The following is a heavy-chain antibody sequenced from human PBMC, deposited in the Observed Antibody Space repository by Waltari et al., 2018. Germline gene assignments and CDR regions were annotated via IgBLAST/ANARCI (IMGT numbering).Heavy chain of an antibody. D-gene: IGHD4-17*01. V-gene: IGHV3-23*01. CDR1: GFTFSSYA. CDR3: AKDPGLGDYGDSDGAFDI. CDR2: ISGSGGST. J-gene: IGHJ3*02. Sequence: EVQLLESGGGLVQHGGSLRLSCAASGFTFSSYAMSWVRQAPGKGLEWVSAISGSGGSTYYADSVKGLFTISRDNSKNTLYLQMNSLRAEDTAVYYCAKDPGLGDYGDSDGAFDIWGQGTMVTVSS.